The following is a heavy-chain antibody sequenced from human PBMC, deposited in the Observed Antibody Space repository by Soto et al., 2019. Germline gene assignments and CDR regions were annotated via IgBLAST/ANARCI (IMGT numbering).Heavy chain of an antibody. D-gene: IGHD2-15*01. CDR3: ARETYVVAVAATHLDY. J-gene: IGHJ4*02. Sequence: PGGSLRLSCAASGFTFSSYAMHWVRQAPGKGLEWVAVISYDGSNKYYADSVKGRFTISRDNSKNTLYLQMNSLRAEDTAVYYCARETYVVAVAATHLDYWGQGTLVTVSS. CDR1: GFTFSSYA. V-gene: IGHV3-30-3*01. CDR2: ISYDGSNK.